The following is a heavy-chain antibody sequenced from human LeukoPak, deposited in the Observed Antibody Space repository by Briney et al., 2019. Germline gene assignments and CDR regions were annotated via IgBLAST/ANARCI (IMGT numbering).Heavy chain of an antibody. D-gene: IGHD6-13*01. J-gene: IGHJ4*02. CDR1: GGSISSYY. V-gene: IGHV4-4*07. CDR2: IYTSGST. Sequence: SETLSLTCTVSGGSISSYYWSWIRQPAGKGLEWIGRIYTSGSTNYNPSLKSRVTMSVDTSKNRFSLKLSSVTAADTAVYYCARDSSSQGYFDYWGQGTLVTVSS. CDR3: ARDSSSQGYFDY.